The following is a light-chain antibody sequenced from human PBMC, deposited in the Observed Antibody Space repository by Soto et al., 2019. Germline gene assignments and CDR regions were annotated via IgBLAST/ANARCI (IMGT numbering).Light chain of an antibody. CDR2: GAS. J-gene: IGKJ2*01. CDR3: QQYSDWPPYT. Sequence: EIVLTQSPGTLSLSPGERATLSCRASQSVSSSYLAWYQQKPGQAPRLLIYGASTRATGIPARFSGSGSETEFTLTISSLQSEDFAVYYCQQYSDWPPYTFGQGTKVDIK. V-gene: IGKV3-15*01. CDR1: QSVSSSY.